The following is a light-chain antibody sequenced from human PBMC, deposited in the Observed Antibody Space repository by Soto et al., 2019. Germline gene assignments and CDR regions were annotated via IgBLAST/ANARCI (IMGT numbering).Light chain of an antibody. J-gene: IGKJ4*01. CDR1: QSVLYSSNNKNY. Sequence: DIVMTQSPDSLAVSLGERATINCKSSQSVLYSSNNKNYLAWYQQKPGQPPKLLIYWASTRESGVPDRFSGSGSRADFPLTLLCLQAEDLAVYYFQQYYSTPLTFGGGAKVEIK. V-gene: IGKV4-1*01. CDR3: QQYYSTPLT. CDR2: WAS.